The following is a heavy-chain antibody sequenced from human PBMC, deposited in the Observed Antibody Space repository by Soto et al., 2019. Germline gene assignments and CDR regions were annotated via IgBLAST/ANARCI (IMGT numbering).Heavy chain of an antibody. V-gene: IGHV4-61*01. CDR2: IFYSGSA. CDR1: GGSVSSDSYY. D-gene: IGHD4-17*01. J-gene: IGHJ4*02. Sequence: SETLSLTCTVSGGSVSSDSYYWSWIRQPPGKGLEWIGYIFYSGSANYNPSLKSRVTISVDTSKNQFSLRLSSVTAADTAVYYCTRAVTTEDYFDYWGQGTPVTVSS. CDR3: TRAVTTEDYFDY.